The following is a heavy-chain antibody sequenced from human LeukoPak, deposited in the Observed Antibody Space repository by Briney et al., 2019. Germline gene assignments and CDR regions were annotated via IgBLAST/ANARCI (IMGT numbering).Heavy chain of an antibody. CDR2: IYGSGTI. CDR3: ARGRKYTSGYRVTELGSGYSDY. D-gene: IGHD5-18*01. V-gene: IGHV4-4*07. Sequence: NPSETLSLTCTVSGGSIGRSYWSWMRQPAGKGPEWIGRIYGSGTITYNPSLESRVSMSVDTSKNQFSLKLSSVAAADTAVYYCARGRKYTSGYRVTELGSGYSDYWGQGTLVTVSS. J-gene: IGHJ4*02. CDR1: GGSIGRSY.